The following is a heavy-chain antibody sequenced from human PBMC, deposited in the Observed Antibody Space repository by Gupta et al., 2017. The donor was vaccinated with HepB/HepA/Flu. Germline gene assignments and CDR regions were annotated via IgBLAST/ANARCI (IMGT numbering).Heavy chain of an antibody. D-gene: IGHD3-22*01. CDR2: ISWKSGNV. J-gene: IGHJ1*01. CDR1: GFNFDDYA. Sequence: EVQLVESGGGLVQPGRSLRLSCAASGFNFDDYAMHWVRQAPGKGLEGVSGISWKSGNVVYADSVKGRFTISRDTAKDSLYLQMNSLRPEDTALYYCAKDRNHDNSFATLFQHWGQGTLVTVSS. CDR3: AKDRNHDNSFATLFQH. V-gene: IGHV3-9*01.